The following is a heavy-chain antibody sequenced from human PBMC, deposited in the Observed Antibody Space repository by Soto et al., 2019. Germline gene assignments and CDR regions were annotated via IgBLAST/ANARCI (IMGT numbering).Heavy chain of an antibody. D-gene: IGHD5-18*01. Sequence: QVQLVESGGGVVQPGRSLRLSCAASGFTFSSYGMHWVRQAPGKGLEWVAVISYDGSNKYYADSVKGRFTISRDNSKNTLYLQMNSLRAEDTAVYYCAKDQVIRLEYSYGYYCYYGMDVWGQGTTVTVSS. CDR2: ISYDGSNK. V-gene: IGHV3-30*18. J-gene: IGHJ6*02. CDR3: AKDQVIRLEYSYGYYCYYGMDV. CDR1: GFTFSSYG.